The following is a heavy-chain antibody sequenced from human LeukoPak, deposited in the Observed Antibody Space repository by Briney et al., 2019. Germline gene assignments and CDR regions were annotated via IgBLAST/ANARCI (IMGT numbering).Heavy chain of an antibody. J-gene: IGHJ4*02. CDR2: ISGSGGST. V-gene: IGHV3-23*01. D-gene: IGHD3-10*01. CDR1: GFTFSSYA. CDR3: AKRWGDDTYYFDF. Sequence: GGSLRLSCAASGFTFSSYAMSWVRQAPGKGLEWVSGISGSGGSTYYADSVKGRFTISRDNSKNTLYLQMSSLRAEDTAVYYCAKRWGDDTYYFDFWGQGNLVTISS.